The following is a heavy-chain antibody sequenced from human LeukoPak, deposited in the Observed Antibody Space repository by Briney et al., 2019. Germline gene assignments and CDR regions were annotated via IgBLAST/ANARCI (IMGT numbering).Heavy chain of an antibody. CDR1: GFTVSSKY. CDR3: ARVQGSGLFRWY. CDR2: IYSDTST. D-gene: IGHD2-15*01. V-gene: IGHV3-66*01. J-gene: IGHJ4*02. Sequence: GVSLRLSCAASGFTVSSKYMCWVRQAPGKGLEWVSVIYSDTSTYYADSVKGRFTISRDNSKNTLYLQMNSLRAEDTGVYYCARVQGSGLFRWYWGQGTLVTVSS.